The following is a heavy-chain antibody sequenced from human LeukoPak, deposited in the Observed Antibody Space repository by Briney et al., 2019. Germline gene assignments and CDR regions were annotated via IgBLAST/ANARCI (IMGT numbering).Heavy chain of an antibody. CDR1: GFTFRDYY. Sequence: GSLRLSCAASGFTFRDYYMSWIRRAPGKGLGWVSYISSSSTYTNYADSVKGRFTIYSDNAKNSLYLQMNSLRAEDTAVYYCATPVDTALDFDYWGQGTLVTVSS. V-gene: IGHV3-11*03. D-gene: IGHD5-18*01. CDR3: ATPVDTALDFDY. CDR2: ISSSSTYT. J-gene: IGHJ4*02.